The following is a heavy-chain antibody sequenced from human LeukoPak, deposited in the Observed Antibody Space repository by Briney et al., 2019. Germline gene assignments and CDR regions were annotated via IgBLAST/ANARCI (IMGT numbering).Heavy chain of an antibody. D-gene: IGHD4-17*01. J-gene: IGHJ4*02. CDR3: ARHLAYGRLDY. Sequence: PGGSLRLSCAASGFTVSSSYMSWVRQAPGKGLEWIGNISYSGSTYYNPSLKSRVTISVDTSKNQFSLKLTSVTAADTAVYYCARHLAYGRLDYWGQGTLVTVSS. CDR1: GFTVSSSY. V-gene: IGHV4-39*01. CDR2: ISYSGST.